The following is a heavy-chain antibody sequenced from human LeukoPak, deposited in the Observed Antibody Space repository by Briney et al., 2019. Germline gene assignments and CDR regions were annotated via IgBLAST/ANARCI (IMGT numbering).Heavy chain of an antibody. CDR1: GYTFTNYI. V-gene: IGHV1-2*02. J-gene: IGHJ4*02. CDR2: INPNSGGA. D-gene: IGHD5-12*01. Sequence: GASVKVSCKASGYTFTNYIISWVRQAPGQGLEWMGWINPNSGGADYGQKYQGRVTMTRDTSISTAYMELSRLTSDDTAIYYCASGYDWGLYWGQGTLATVSS. CDR3: ASGYDWGLY.